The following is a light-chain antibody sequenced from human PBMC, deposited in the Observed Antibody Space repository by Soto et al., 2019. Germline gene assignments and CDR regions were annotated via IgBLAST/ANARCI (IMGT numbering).Light chain of an antibody. CDR1: HSGTRN. J-gene: IGKJ5*01. CDR2: AAS. V-gene: IGKV3-15*01. CDR3: QQYNNWPLSIT. Sequence: EIMLTQSPATLSVSPGERATLSCRASHSGTRNLAWYQQKPGQAPRLLIFAASTRAPAIPARFSGSGSGTDFTLTISSLQSEDFGVYYCQQYNNWPLSITFGQGTRLEIK.